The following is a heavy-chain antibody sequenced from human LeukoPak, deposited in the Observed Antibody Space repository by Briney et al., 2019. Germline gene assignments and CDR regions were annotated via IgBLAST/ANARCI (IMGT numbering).Heavy chain of an antibody. J-gene: IGHJ6*02. Sequence: GGSLRLSCAASGFTFSSYSMNWVRQAPGKGLEWVSAISGSGGSTYYADSVKGRFTISRDNSKNTLYLQMNSLRAEDTAVYYCAKAAGYFYYFGMDVWGQGTTVTVSS. CDR3: AKAAGYFYYFGMDV. CDR2: ISGSGGST. CDR1: GFTFSSYS. V-gene: IGHV3-23*01. D-gene: IGHD2-15*01.